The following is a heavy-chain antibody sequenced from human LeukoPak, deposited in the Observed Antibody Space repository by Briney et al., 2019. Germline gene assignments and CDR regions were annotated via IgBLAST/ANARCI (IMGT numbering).Heavy chain of an antibody. V-gene: IGHV1-18*01. J-gene: IGHJ4*02. D-gene: IGHD3-10*01. Sequence: GASVKVSCKASGYTFTSYGISWVRQAPGQGLEWMGWISAYNGNTNYAQKLQGRVTMTTDKSTSTAYMEVRSLRSDDTAVYYCARDRVMVRGVIIIRYYFDYWGQGTLVTVSS. CDR3: ARDRVMVRGVIIIRYYFDY. CDR1: GYTFTSYG. CDR2: ISAYNGNT.